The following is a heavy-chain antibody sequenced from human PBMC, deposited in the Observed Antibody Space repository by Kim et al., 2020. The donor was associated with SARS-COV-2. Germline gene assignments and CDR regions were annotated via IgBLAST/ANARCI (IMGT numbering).Heavy chain of an antibody. CDR2: IKSKTDGGTT. Sequence: GGSLRLSCAASGFTFSNAWMSWVRQAPGKGLEWVGRIKSKTDGGTTDYAAPVKGRFTISRDDSKNTLYLQMNSLKTEDTAVYYCTTDLGGSGSYYDVPDYYYGMDVWGQGTTVTVSS. V-gene: IGHV3-15*01. J-gene: IGHJ6*02. D-gene: IGHD3-10*01. CDR1: GFTFSNAW. CDR3: TTDLGGSGSYYDVPDYYYGMDV.